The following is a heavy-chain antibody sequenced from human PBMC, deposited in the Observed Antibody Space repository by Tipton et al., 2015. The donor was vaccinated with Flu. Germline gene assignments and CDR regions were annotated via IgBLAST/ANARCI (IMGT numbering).Heavy chain of an antibody. CDR1: GFTFSSYG. D-gene: IGHD2-21*01. CDR2: LWFDGSNI. Sequence: SLRLSCAASGFTFSSYGMHWVRQAPGQGPEWVATLWFDGSNIYYGDSVKGRFTISRDNAKNSLYLQMNSLRAEDTAVYYCARQIGGGDCYWGQGTLVTVSS. V-gene: IGHV3-33*08. CDR3: ARQIGGGDCY. J-gene: IGHJ4*02.